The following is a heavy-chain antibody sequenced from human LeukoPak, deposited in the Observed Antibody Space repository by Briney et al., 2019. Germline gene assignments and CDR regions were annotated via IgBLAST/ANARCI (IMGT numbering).Heavy chain of an antibody. J-gene: IGHJ5*02. Sequence: ASVKVSCRASGFTFTNYAIHWVRQAPGHRLEWMGWINGANGNTKYSQKLQGRVTITRDSSASTAYMDLSSLTSEDTAVYYCARDENMARGVPNWFDPWGQGTLVIVSS. CDR1: GFTFTNYA. CDR3: ARDENMARGVPNWFDP. D-gene: IGHD3-10*01. CDR2: INGANGNT. V-gene: IGHV1-3*01.